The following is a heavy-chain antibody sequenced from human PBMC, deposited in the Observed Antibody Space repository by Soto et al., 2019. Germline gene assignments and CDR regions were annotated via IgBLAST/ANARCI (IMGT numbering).Heavy chain of an antibody. J-gene: IGHJ5*02. D-gene: IGHD2-15*01. CDR2: IKQDGSEK. V-gene: IGHV3-7*01. CDR1: GFTFSSYW. CDR3: ARDKVVAATYWFDP. Sequence: GGSLRLSCAASGFTFSSYWMSWVRQAPGKGLEWVANIKQDGSEKYYVDSVKGRFTISRDNAKNSLYLQMNSLRAEDTAVYYCARDKVVAATYWFDPWGQGTLVTVSS.